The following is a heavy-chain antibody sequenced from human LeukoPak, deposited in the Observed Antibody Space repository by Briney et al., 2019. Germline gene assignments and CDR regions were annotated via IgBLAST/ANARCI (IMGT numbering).Heavy chain of an antibody. J-gene: IGHJ6*02. D-gene: IGHD4-11*01. Sequence: SVKVSCKASGGTFSSYAISWVRQAPGQGLEWMGGIIPIFGTANYAQKFQGRVTMTRDTSTSTVYMELSSLRSEDTAVYYCARDLATVTTRKVYYYYGMDVWGQGTTVTVSS. CDR2: IIPIFGTA. CDR3: ARDLATVTTRKVYYYYGMDV. CDR1: GGTFSSYA. V-gene: IGHV1-69*05.